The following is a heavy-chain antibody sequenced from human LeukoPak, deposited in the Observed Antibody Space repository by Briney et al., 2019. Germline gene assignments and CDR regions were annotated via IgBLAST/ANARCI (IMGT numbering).Heavy chain of an antibody. D-gene: IGHD3-10*01. CDR3: ARLVLRRSYYYGSGSSGDY. CDR1: GGSFSGYY. V-gene: IGHV4-34*01. J-gene: IGHJ4*02. Sequence: PSETLSLTCAVYGGSFSGYYWSWIRQPPGKGLEWIGEINHSGSTNYNPSLKSRVTISVHTSKNQFSLKLSSVTAADTAVYYCARLVLRRSYYYGSGSSGDYWGQGTLVTVSS. CDR2: INHSGST.